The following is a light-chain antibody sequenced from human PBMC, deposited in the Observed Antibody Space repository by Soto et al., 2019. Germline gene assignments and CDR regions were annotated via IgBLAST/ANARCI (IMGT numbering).Light chain of an antibody. CDR1: QGISNY. V-gene: IGKV1-27*01. J-gene: IGKJ5*01. CDR2: AAS. Sequence: DIQMTQSPSSLSASVGNRVSITCRASQGISNYLAWYQQKPGKAPKVLIYAASTLQPGVPSRFSGSGSGADFTLTINSLPADDIATYYCQTYDSAPITFGEGTRLEIK. CDR3: QTYDSAPIT.